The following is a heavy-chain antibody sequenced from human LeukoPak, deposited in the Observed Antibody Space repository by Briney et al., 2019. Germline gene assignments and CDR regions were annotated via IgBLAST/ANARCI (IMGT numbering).Heavy chain of an antibody. Sequence: QTGGSLRLSCAASGFTFSRYAMSWVRQAPGKGLEWVSAISGSGGITYYADSVKGRFTISRDNSKNTLYLQMNSLRAEDTAVYYCAKDHRAAYSSSWYDSDDPCGQGTLVTVSS. CDR3: AKDHRAAYSSSWYDSDDP. J-gene: IGHJ5*02. V-gene: IGHV3-23*01. CDR1: GFTFSRYA. D-gene: IGHD6-13*01. CDR2: ISGSGGIT.